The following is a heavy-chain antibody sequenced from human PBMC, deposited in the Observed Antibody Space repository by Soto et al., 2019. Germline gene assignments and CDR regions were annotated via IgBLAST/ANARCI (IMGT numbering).Heavy chain of an antibody. Sequence: EVQLVESGGGLVQPGGSLRLSCAASGFTFSDYALNWVRQAPGEGLEWISYISSSSSTIYFADSLKGRFTISRANAKNSLYLQMNSLRDEDTAVYYCASTLQYCTSTSCYPWGRFEYWGQGTLVTVSS. CDR2: ISSSSSTI. CDR3: ASTLQYCTSTSCYPWGRFEY. D-gene: IGHD2-2*01. V-gene: IGHV3-48*02. CDR1: GFTFSDYA. J-gene: IGHJ4*02.